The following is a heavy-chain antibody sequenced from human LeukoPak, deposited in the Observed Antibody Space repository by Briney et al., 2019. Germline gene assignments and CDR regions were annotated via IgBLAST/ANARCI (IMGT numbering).Heavy chain of an antibody. V-gene: IGHV5-51*01. J-gene: IGHJ4*02. CDR2: IYPGDSDT. Sequence: GESLKISCKGSGYSFTSYWFGWVRQMPGKGLEWMGIIYPGDSDTRYSPSFQSQVTISADKSISTAYLQWSSLKASDTAMYYCARSPSDMVRGAIDYWGQGTLVTVSS. CDR3: ARSPSDMVRGAIDY. CDR1: GYSFTSYW. D-gene: IGHD3-10*01.